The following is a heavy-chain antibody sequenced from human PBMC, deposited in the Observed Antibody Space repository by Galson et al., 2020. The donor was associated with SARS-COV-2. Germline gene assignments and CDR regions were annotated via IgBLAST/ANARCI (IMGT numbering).Heavy chain of an antibody. D-gene: IGHD3-22*01. CDR3: AKGTWYYDSSGYYCDY. CDR2: ISYDGSNK. J-gene: IGHJ4*02. CDR1: GFTFSSYG. Sequence: GGSLRLSCAASGFTFSSYGMHWVRQAPGKGLEWVAVISYDGSNKYYADSVKGRFTISRDNSKNTLYLQMNSLRAEDTAVYYCAKGTWYYDSSGYYCDYWGQGTLVTVSS. V-gene: IGHV3-30*18.